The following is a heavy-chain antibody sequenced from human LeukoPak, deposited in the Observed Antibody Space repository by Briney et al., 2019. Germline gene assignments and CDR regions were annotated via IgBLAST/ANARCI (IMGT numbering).Heavy chain of an antibody. D-gene: IGHD3-22*01. CDR1: GGTFSSYA. CDR3: AMVFYDSSGYYPY. V-gene: IGHV1-69*06. J-gene: IGHJ4*02. CDR2: IIPIFGTA. Sequence: AASVKVSCKASGGTFSSYANSWVRQAPGQGLEWMGGIIPIFGTANYAQKFQGRVTITADKPTSTAYMELSSLRSEDTAVYYCAMVFYDSSGYYPYWGQGTLVTVSS.